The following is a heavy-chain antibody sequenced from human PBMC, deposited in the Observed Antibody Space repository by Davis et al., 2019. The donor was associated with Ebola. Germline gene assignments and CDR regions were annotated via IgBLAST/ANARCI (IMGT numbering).Heavy chain of an antibody. CDR3: ARDPDTSGYYSWFDP. J-gene: IGHJ5*02. CDR1: GFTFSHYG. CDR2: IWSHGNDY. V-gene: IGHV3-33*01. D-gene: IGHD6-19*01. Sequence: GESLKISCAASGFTFSHYGMHWVRQAPGKGLEWVAGIWSHGNDYVYAVSLRGRFTISRDNSKNTLYLQMNSLRVEDTAVYDCARDPDTSGYYSWFDPWGQGTLVTVS.